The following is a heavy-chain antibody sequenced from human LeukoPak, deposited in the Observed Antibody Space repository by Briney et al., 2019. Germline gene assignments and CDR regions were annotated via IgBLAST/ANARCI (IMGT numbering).Heavy chain of an antibody. J-gene: IGHJ4*02. Sequence: GGSLRLSCAASGFSFRDFWMTWVRQAPGEGLEWVANINQGGSVKYYVDSVKSRFTISRDDAESSLYVQMNSLRDEDTAVYYCARFGYSGWNLEYWGQGTLVTVSS. CDR3: ARFGYSGWNLEY. CDR2: INQGGSVK. CDR1: GFSFRDFW. V-gene: IGHV3-7*01. D-gene: IGHD5-12*01.